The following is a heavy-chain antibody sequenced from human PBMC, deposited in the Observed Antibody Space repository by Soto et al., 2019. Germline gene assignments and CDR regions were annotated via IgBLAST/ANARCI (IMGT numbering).Heavy chain of an antibody. CDR2: ISADNGNT. D-gene: IGHD3-9*01. V-gene: IGHV1-18*01. CDR1: GYTFTSYG. J-gene: IGHJ3*02. CDR3: AREGWYYDRLTGYDTFDI. Sequence: VSVKVSFNASGYTFTSYGISWVRQAPGQRLEWMGWISADNGNTNYAQKLQGRVTMTTDTSTSTAYMELRSLRSDDTAVYYCAREGWYYDRLTGYDTFDIWGQGTMVT.